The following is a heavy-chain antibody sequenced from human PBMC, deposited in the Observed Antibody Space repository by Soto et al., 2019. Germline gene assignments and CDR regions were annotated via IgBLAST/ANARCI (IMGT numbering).Heavy chain of an antibody. J-gene: IGHJ5*02. CDR2: IIPIFGTA. V-gene: IGHV1-69*13. Sequence: SVNVSCKASGGTFSSYAISWVRQAPGQGLEWMGGIIPIFGTANYAQKFQGRVTITADESTSTAYMELSSLRSEDTAVYYCARGLRYFDWSPNWFDPWGQGTLVTVSS. CDR1: GGTFSSYA. D-gene: IGHD3-9*01. CDR3: ARGLRYFDWSPNWFDP.